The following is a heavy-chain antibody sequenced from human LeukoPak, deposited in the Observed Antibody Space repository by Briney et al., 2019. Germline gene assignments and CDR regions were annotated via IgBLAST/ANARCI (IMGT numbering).Heavy chain of an antibody. CDR3: ARSSSGCLNS. Sequence: SQTLSLTCAISGDSVSSNSAAWNWIRQSPSRGLEWLGRTYYRSTWNNDYAVSVTSRITINPDTSKNQFSLQMKSVTPEDTAVYYCARSSSGCLNSGGQGTLVTVSS. CDR1: GDSVSSNSAA. D-gene: IGHD6-19*01. J-gene: IGHJ4*02. CDR2: TYYRSTWNN. V-gene: IGHV6-1*01.